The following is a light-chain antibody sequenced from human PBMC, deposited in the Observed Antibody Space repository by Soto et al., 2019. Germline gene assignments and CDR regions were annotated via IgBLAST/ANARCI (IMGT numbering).Light chain of an antibody. J-gene: IGKJ5*01. V-gene: IGKV1-9*01. CDR2: AAS. Sequence: LLTQSPSSLSASVGDRVTITCRASQGIDTSLSWYQQKPGKAPKLLIYAASNFQSGVPSRFSGSGSGTHFTLTISSLQPEDFATYYCQQLHGYPITFGQGTRLEIK. CDR1: QGIDTS. CDR3: QQLHGYPIT.